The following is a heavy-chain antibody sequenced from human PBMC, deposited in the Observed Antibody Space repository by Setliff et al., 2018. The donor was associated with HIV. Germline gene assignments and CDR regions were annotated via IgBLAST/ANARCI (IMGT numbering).Heavy chain of an antibody. CDR3: ARLLWFGELLSYGMDV. D-gene: IGHD3-10*01. V-gene: IGHV4-39*07. CDR1: GGSISNSRYY. CDR2: IYYSGST. Sequence: SETLSLTCTVSGGSISNSRYYWSWIRQPPGKGLEWIGSIYYSGSTNYNPSLKSRVTISVDTSKNQFSLKLSSVTAADTAVYYCARLLWFGELLSYGMDVWGQGTTVTVSS. J-gene: IGHJ6*02.